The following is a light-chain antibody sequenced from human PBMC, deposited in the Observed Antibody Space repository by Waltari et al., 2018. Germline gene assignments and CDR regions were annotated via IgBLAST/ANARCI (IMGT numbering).Light chain of an antibody. Sequence: SYDLTQPPSVSASPGQTASIACFGDTVGDKYVPWYQQKPGQSPVLVIYQDTKRPSVIPERFSASNSGNTATLTVSETQAVDEASYYCQTWDSNTVVFGGGTTLTVL. CDR3: QTWDSNTVV. V-gene: IGLV3-1*01. CDR2: QDT. CDR1: TVGDKY. J-gene: IGLJ2*01.